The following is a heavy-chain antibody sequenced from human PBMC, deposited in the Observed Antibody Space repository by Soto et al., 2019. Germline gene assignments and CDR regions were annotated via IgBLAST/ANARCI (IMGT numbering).Heavy chain of an antibody. CDR2: ISFTGGTT. V-gene: IGHV3-23*01. D-gene: IGHD6-19*01. CDR3: AKEWAGDAFDI. CDR1: GFDFSTSA. Sequence: GGSLRLSXAASGFDFSTSAMTWVRQALGQGLEWVSSISFTGGTTYYADSVKGRFTISRDNSKNTLYLQMTSLRAEDTAIYFCAKEWAGDAFDIWGQGTMVTVSS. J-gene: IGHJ3*02.